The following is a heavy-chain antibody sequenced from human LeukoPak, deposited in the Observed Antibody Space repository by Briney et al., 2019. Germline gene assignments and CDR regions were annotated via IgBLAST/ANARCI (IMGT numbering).Heavy chain of an antibody. Sequence: GGSLRLSCEASGFTLSNRWMTWVRQAPGKGLEWVATVTQGGSEKFYVDSVKGRFTISGDNAKNSLYLQTNSLRAEDTAVYYCARDPFEHWGQGTLVTVSS. J-gene: IGHJ1*01. CDR2: VTQGGSEK. CDR1: GFTLSNRW. V-gene: IGHV3-7*01. CDR3: ARDPFEH.